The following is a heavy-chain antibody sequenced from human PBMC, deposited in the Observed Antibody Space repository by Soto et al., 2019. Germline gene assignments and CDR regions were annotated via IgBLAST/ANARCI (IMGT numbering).Heavy chain of an antibody. CDR3: TTDHIVVVPAARDYYYYGMDV. V-gene: IGHV3-15*07. CDR1: GFTFSNAW. D-gene: IGHD2-2*01. J-gene: IGHJ6*02. CDR2: IKSKTDGGTT. Sequence: GGSLRLSCAASGFTFSNAWMNWVRQAPGKGLKWVGRIKSKTDGGTTDYAAPVKGRFTISRDDSKNTLYLQMNSLKTEDTAVYYCTTDHIVVVPAARDYYYYGMDVWGQGTTVTVSS.